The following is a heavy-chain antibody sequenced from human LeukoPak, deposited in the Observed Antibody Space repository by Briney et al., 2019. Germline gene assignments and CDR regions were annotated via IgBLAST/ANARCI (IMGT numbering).Heavy chain of an antibody. Sequence: GGSLRLSCAASGFTFSSYSMNWVRQAPGEGLEWVSYISSSSSTIYYADSVKGRFTISRDNAKNSLYLQMNSLRAEDTAVYYCARELELSVYYYMDVWGKGTTVTVSS. CDR3: ARELELSVYYYMDV. CDR1: GFTFSSYS. J-gene: IGHJ6*03. V-gene: IGHV3-48*04. CDR2: ISSSSSTI. D-gene: IGHD1-7*01.